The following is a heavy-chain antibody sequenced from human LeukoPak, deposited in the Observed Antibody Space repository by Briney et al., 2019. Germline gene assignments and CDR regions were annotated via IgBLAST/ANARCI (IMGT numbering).Heavy chain of an antibody. CDR1: GGSISSGSYY. J-gene: IGHJ5*02. Sequence: SETLSLTCTVSGGSISSGSYYWSWIRQPAGKGLEWIGRIYTSGSTNYNPSLKSRVTISADTSKNQLSLKLSSVTAADTAVYYCAKGAGGLSYYNWFDPWGQGTLVTVSS. CDR2: IYTSGST. V-gene: IGHV4-61*02. CDR3: AKGAGGLSYYNWFDP. D-gene: IGHD1-26*01.